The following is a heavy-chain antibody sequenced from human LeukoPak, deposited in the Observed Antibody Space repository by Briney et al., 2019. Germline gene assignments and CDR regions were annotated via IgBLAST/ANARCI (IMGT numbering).Heavy chain of an antibody. CDR3: TKAPGVTTGWFDP. CDR1: GFKFADFA. Sequence: AGGSLRLSCAASGFKFADFAMHWVRQAPGKGLEWVSGISWNTNTVGCADSVKGRFTISRDNAKNSLYLQMNGLTVEDTALYYCTKAPGVTTGWFDPWGQGTLVTVSS. J-gene: IGHJ5*02. V-gene: IGHV3-9*01. CDR2: ISWNTNTV. D-gene: IGHD4-17*01.